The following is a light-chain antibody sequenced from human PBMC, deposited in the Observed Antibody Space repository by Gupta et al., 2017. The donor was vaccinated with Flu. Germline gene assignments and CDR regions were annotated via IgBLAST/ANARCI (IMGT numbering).Light chain of an antibody. V-gene: IGKV2-30*01. J-gene: IGKJ1*01. CDR2: KAS. CDR3: SHSKRWPST. CDR1: ESLVYSDGDSY. Sequence: DVVMAQSPLSLTVTLGQPASISCRSSESLVYSDGDSYVSWFHQRPGQSPRRLIYKASNRDSGVPDRISGSGSGTDFTLKISRVEAEDVGVYYCSHSKRWPSTFGQGTKVEI.